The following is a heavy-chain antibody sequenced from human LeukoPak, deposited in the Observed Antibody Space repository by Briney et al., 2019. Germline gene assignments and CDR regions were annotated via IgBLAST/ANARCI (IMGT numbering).Heavy chain of an antibody. J-gene: IGHJ4*02. V-gene: IGHV3-23*01. CDR1: GFTFSSYA. CDR3: AKRGDFWSGFTRGFDY. CDR2: ISGSGGST. Sequence: GGSLRLSCAASGFTFSSYAMSWVRQTPGKGLEWVSAISGSGGSTYYADSVKGRFTISRDNSKNTLYLQMNSLRAEDTAVYYCAKRGDFWSGFTRGFDYWGQGTLVTVSS. D-gene: IGHD3-3*01.